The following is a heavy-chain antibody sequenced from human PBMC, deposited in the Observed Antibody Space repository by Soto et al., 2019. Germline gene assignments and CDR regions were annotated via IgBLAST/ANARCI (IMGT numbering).Heavy chain of an antibody. J-gene: IGHJ6*02. D-gene: IGHD2-8*01. CDR1: GYTFTRYG. Sequence: DSVKVSCKASGYTFTRYGISWVRQAPGQGLEWMGWISGYNGDANYAQRFQGRVSMTIDTSTTTAYMELRTLTSDDTAVYYCANNGKPPYYYYGLDVCGQRTTVPVSS. CDR3: ANNGKPPYYYYGLDV. CDR2: ISGYNGDA. V-gene: IGHV1-18*01.